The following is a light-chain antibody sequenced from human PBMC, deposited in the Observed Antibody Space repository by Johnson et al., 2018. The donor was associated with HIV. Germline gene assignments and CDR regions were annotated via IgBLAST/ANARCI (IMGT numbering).Light chain of an antibody. CDR1: SSNIGNNY. Sequence: QSVLTQPPSVSAAPGQKVTISCSGSSSNIGNNYVSWYQHLPGTAPKLLIYDNNKRPSGIPDRFSGSKSGTSATLGITGLQTGDEADYYCGTWDSSLNSKVFGTGTKVSVL. J-gene: IGLJ1*01. CDR2: DNN. V-gene: IGLV1-51*01. CDR3: GTWDSSLNSKV.